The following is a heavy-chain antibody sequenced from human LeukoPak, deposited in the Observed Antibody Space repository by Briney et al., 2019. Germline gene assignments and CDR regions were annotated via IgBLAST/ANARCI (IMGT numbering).Heavy chain of an antibody. V-gene: IGHV3-7*01. CDR2: IDLDGSEK. Sequence: GGSLRLSCAASGFTFSRDSMNWVRQAPGKGLEWVANIDLDGSEKYYVDSVKGRFTNSRDNAKNSLYLQMNSLRAEDTAVYYCTRLQYSFLYGSGSYGVDYWGQGTPVTVSS. CDR1: GFTFSRDS. J-gene: IGHJ4*02. D-gene: IGHD3-10*01. CDR3: TRLQYSFLYGSGSYGVDY.